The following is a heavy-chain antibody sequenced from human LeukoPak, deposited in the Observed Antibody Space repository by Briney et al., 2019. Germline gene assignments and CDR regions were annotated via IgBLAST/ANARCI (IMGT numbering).Heavy chain of an antibody. CDR3: ARASVDDAFDI. Sequence: ASVKVSCKASGYTFTSYAMHWVRQAPGQRLEWMGWINAGNGNKKYSQKFQGRVTITRDTSASTAYMELSSLRSEDTAVYYCARASVDDAFDIWGQGTMVTVSS. CDR1: GYTFTSYA. V-gene: IGHV1-3*01. CDR2: INAGNGNK. D-gene: IGHD5-12*01. J-gene: IGHJ3*02.